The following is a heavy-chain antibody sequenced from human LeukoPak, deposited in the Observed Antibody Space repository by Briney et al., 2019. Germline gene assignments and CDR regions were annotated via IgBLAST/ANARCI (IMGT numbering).Heavy chain of an antibody. V-gene: IGHV4-59*01. J-gene: IGHJ4*02. D-gene: IGHD3-22*01. CDR2: IYNSVTT. CDR1: GGSISSYY. CDR3: VTGGGWLPDY. Sequence: SETLSLTCTVSGGSISSYYCNWFRQPPGNGLEWIGYIYNSVTTNYNPSLKSRVTISVDMSKNQFSLRLSSVTATDTAVYYCVTGGGWLPDYWGQGTLVTVSS.